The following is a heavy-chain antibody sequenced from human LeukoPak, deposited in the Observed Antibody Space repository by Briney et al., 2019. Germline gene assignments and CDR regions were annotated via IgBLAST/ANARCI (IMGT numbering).Heavy chain of an antibody. V-gene: IGHV1-18*01. CDR1: GYTFTKYG. J-gene: IGHJ3*02. Sequence: ASVKVSCKASGYTFTKYGISWVRQAPGQGLEWMGWISAYNGNTNYAQKFQGRVTMTTDTSTSTAYMELRSLRSDDTAVYYCAKQTRVGQQLGTGAFDIWGQGQWSPSLQ. CDR3: AKQTRVGQQLGTGAFDI. D-gene: IGHD6-13*01. CDR2: ISAYNGNT.